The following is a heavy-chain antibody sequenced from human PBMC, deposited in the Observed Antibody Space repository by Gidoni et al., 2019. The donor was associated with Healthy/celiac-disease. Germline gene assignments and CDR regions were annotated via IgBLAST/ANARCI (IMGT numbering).Heavy chain of an antibody. CDR1: GFTVSSNY. J-gene: IGHJ3*02. V-gene: IGHV3-53*01. Sequence: EVQLVESGGGLIQPGGSLRLSCAASGFTVSSNYMSWVRQAPGKGLEWVSVIYSGGSTYYADSVKGRFTISRDNSKNTLYLQMNSLRAEDTAVYYCARVRSGGSYYGDAFDIWGQGTMVTVSS. CDR2: IYSGGST. D-gene: IGHD1-26*01. CDR3: ARVRSGGSYYGDAFDI.